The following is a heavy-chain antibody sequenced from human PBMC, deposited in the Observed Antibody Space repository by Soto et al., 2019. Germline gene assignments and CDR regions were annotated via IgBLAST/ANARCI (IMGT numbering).Heavy chain of an antibody. CDR3: AREISSGWYKWFDP. CDR2: IIHIFGTA. D-gene: IGHD6-19*01. Sequence: QVQLVQSGAEVKKPGSSVKVSCKASGGTCSSYAISWVRQAPGQWLEWMGGIIHIFGTANYAQKFQGRVTITADESTSTAYMELSSLRSEDTAVYYCAREISSGWYKWFDPWGQGTLVTVSS. J-gene: IGHJ5*02. CDR1: GGTCSSYA. V-gene: IGHV1-69*12.